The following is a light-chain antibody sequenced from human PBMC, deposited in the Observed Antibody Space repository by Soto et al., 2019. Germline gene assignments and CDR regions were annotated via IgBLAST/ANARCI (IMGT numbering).Light chain of an antibody. CDR1: QSISSN. Sequence: EIVMTQSPGTLSVSRGERSSISCRATQSISSNLAWYQQKPGQAPRLLIYVAYTRATGIPARFSGSGSGTEFTLTISSLQSEYFAVYYCQQYNNWPLSFGQGTRLEIK. V-gene: IGKV3-15*01. CDR3: QQYNNWPLS. CDR2: VAY. J-gene: IGKJ5*01.